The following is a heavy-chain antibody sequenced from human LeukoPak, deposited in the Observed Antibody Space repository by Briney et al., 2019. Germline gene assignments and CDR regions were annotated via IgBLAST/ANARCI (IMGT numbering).Heavy chain of an antibody. J-gene: IGHJ4*02. D-gene: IGHD3-22*01. Sequence: SETLSLTCTVSGGSISSYYWSWIRQPPGKGLEWIGYIYYSGSTNYNPSLKSRVTISVDTSKNQFSLKLSSVTAADTAVYYCARALPDYYDSSGYYYVGLDYWGQGTLVTVSS. V-gene: IGHV4-59*01. CDR1: GGSISSYY. CDR2: IYYSGST. CDR3: ARALPDYYDSSGYYYVGLDY.